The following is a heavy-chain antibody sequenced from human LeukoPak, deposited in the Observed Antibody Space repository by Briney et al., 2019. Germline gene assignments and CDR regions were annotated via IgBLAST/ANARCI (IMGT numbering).Heavy chain of an antibody. V-gene: IGHV1-2*02. CDR2: INPNSGGT. Sequence: GASVKVSCKASGYTFTDYYMHWVRQAPGKGLEWMGWINPNSGGTNSAQNFQGRVTVTWDTSISTAYMELSSLTSDDTAINYCARDNRRYGSGSYFHYWGQGTLVTVS. CDR3: ARDNRRYGSGSYFHY. D-gene: IGHD3-10*01. CDR1: GYTFTDYY. J-gene: IGHJ4*02.